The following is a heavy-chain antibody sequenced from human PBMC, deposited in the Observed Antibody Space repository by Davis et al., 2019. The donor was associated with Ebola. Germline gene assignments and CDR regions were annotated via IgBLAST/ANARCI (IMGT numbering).Heavy chain of an antibody. Sequence: GESLKISCAASGFTFSSYEMNWVRQAPGKGLEWVSYISSSGSTIYYADSVKGRFTISRDNAKNSLYLQMNSLRAEDTAVYYCARDGIRRGYYYYGMDVWGQGTTVTVSS. CDR2: ISSSGSTI. D-gene: IGHD1-26*01. J-gene: IGHJ6*02. V-gene: IGHV3-48*03. CDR3: ARDGIRRGYYYYGMDV. CDR1: GFTFSSYE.